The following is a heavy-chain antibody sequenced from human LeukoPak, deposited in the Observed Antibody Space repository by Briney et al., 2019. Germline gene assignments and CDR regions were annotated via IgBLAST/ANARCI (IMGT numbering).Heavy chain of an antibody. CDR3: ALDYDILTGRPYYFDY. V-gene: IGHV1-69*13. CDR2: IIPIFGTA. Sequence: SVKVSCKSSGGTVSSYAISWVRQAPGQGLEWMGGIIPIFGTANYSQKFQGRVTITSDESTRTAYMALSSLRSQHTAVYYCALDYDILTGRPYYFDYWGQGTLVTVSS. CDR1: GGTVSSYA. D-gene: IGHD3-9*01. J-gene: IGHJ4*02.